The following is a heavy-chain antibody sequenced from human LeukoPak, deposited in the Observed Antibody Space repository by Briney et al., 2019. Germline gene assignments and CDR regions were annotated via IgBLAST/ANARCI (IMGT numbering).Heavy chain of an antibody. CDR2: IKQDGNEK. CDR1: GFTFSRYW. J-gene: IGHJ4*02. V-gene: IGHV3-7*04. Sequence: GGSLRLSCAASGFTFSRYWMSWVRQAPGKGLEWVANIKQDGNEKYSVDSVKGRFTISRDNAKNSVYLQMNSLRAEDTAMYYCASDPGYYGSGSYSADYWGQGTLVTVSS. CDR3: ASDPGYYGSGSYSADY. D-gene: IGHD3-10*01.